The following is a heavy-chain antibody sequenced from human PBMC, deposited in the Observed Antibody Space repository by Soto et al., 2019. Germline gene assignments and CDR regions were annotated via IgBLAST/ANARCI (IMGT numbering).Heavy chain of an antibody. D-gene: IGHD3-16*01. Sequence: ASVKVSCKASGYTFTGYYMHWVRQAPGQGLEGVGWINPNSGGTNYAQKFQGRVTMTRDTSISTAYIELSSLRAEDTAVYYCARGRNTYATESSDYWGQGTLVTVSS. V-gene: IGHV1-2*02. J-gene: IGHJ4*02. CDR3: ARGRNTYATESSDY. CDR1: GYTFTGYY. CDR2: INPNSGGT.